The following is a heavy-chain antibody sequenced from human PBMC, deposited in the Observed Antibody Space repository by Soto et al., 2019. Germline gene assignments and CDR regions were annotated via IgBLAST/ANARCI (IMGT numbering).Heavy chain of an antibody. J-gene: IGHJ4*02. Sequence: QVQLVQSGAEVKKPGASVKVSCKASGYSFTSYGISWMRQAPGQGLEWMGWISAYNGNTNYAQKLQGRVTMTTDTSTSTAYIELRSLRSDDTAVYHCASSSLGYCSGGSYYVYWGQGTLVTVSS. CDR2: ISAYNGNT. CDR1: GYSFTSYG. CDR3: ASSSLGYCSGGSYYVY. D-gene: IGHD2-15*01. V-gene: IGHV1-18*01.